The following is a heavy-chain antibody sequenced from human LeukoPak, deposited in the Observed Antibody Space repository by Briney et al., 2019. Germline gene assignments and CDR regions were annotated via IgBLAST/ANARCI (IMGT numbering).Heavy chain of an antibody. J-gene: IGHJ4*02. V-gene: IGHV4-39*07. CDR1: GGSISSSSYY. CDR2: IYYSGST. D-gene: IGHD3-22*01. CDR3: ATPSYYDSSGQVFDY. Sequence: NPSETLSLTCTVSGGSISSSSYYWGWIRQPPGKGLEWIGSIYYSGSTYYNPSLKSRVTISVDTSKNQFSLKLSSVTAAHTAVYYCATPSYYDSSGQVFDYWGQGTLVTVSS.